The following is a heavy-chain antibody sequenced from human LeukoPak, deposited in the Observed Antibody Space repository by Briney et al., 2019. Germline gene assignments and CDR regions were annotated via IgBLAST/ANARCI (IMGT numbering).Heavy chain of an antibody. CDR2: FSGSGGST. CDR1: GFTFSTYA. D-gene: IGHD3-3*01. CDR3: AKDVRSGYPYYFDY. J-gene: IGHJ4*02. V-gene: IGHV3-23*01. Sequence: GGSLRLSCVASGFTFSTYAMTWVRQAPGRGLEWVSTFSGSGGSTYYADSVKGRFTISRDNSKNTLYLQMNSLRAEDTAVYYCAKDVRSGYPYYFDYWGQGTLVTVSS.